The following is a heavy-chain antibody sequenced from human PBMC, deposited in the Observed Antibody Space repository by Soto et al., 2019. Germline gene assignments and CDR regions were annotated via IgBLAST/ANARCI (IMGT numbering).Heavy chain of an antibody. J-gene: IGHJ5*02. CDR1: GFSLCTSGVG. CDR2: IYWDDDK. Sequence: QITLKESGPTLVKPTQPLTLTCTFSGFSLCTSGVGVGWIRQSPGKALEWLALIYWDDDKRYSPSLKSRLTITKDTSKNQVVLTLNNMDPVDTATYYCAHRGGSCYSPNWFDPWGQGTLVTVSS. V-gene: IGHV2-5*02. D-gene: IGHD2-2*01. CDR3: AHRGGSCYSPNWFDP.